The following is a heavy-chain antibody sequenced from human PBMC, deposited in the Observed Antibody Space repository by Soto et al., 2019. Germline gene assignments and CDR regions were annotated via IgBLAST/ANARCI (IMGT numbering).Heavy chain of an antibody. Sequence: EVQLVESGGGLVKPGESLRLSCAASGFTFSNAGMSWVRQAPGKGLEWVARIKSKTDGGQTEYAAPVKGRFTISRDDSKNTLFLQMSNLKTEDTGVYYCTTWSWTTIAPTAYWGQGTLVTVSS. CDR2: IKSKTDGGQT. CDR3: TTWSWTTIAPTAY. V-gene: IGHV3-15*01. CDR1: GFTFSNAG. D-gene: IGHD6-13*01. J-gene: IGHJ4*02.